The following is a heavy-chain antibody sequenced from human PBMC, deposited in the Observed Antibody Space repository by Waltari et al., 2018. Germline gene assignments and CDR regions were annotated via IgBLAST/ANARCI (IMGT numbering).Heavy chain of an antibody. V-gene: IGHV1-69*01. Sequence: QVQLVQSGAEVKKPGASVKVSCKASGYTFTGYYMHWVRQAPGQGLEWMGGIIPIFGTANYAQKFQGRVTITADESTSTAYMELSSLRSEDTAVYYCARGNTAMADYWGQGTLVTVSS. J-gene: IGHJ4*02. CDR2: IIPIFGTA. D-gene: IGHD5-18*01. CDR1: GYTFTGYY. CDR3: ARGNTAMADY.